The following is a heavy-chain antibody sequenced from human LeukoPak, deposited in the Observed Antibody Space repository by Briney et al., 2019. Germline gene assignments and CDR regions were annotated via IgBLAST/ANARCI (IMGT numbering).Heavy chain of an antibody. J-gene: IGHJ4*02. V-gene: IGHV3-48*01. CDR2: FSVRYNVI. CDR3: ARDLPVAAADF. CDR1: GFSLTNFD. D-gene: IGHD6-13*01. Sequence: GGSLRLSCAASGFSLTNFDMNWIRQAPGKGLEWVSFFSVRYNVIYYADSVKGRFTVSRDKAKNSLYLQMNSLRAEDTGLYYCARDLPVAAADFWGQGTLVTVSS.